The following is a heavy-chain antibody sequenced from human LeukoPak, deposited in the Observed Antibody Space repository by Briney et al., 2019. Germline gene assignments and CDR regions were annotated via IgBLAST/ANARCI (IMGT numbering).Heavy chain of an antibody. CDR3: ARERDGYNGDY. CDR1: GGSFSGYY. V-gene: IGHV4-34*01. CDR2: ISHSGST. J-gene: IGHJ4*02. Sequence: SETLSLTCAVYGGSFSGYYWSWIRQPPGKGLEWIGEISHSGSTNYNPSLKSRVTISVDTSKNQFSLKLSSVTAADTAVYYCARERDGYNGDYWGQGTLVTVSS. D-gene: IGHD5-24*01.